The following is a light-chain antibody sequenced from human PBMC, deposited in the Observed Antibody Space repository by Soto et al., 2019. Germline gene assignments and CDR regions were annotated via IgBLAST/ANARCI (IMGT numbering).Light chain of an antibody. CDR2: MAS. CDR3: QQYNNYAYT. V-gene: IGKV1-5*03. Sequence: DIQMTQSPSTLSASVGDRVTITCRASQSISSWLAWYQQKPGKAPKLLIYMASTLESGGPSRFSGSGSGTEFTLTISSLQPDDFASYYCQQYNNYAYTFGQGTNLEIK. CDR1: QSISSW. J-gene: IGKJ2*01.